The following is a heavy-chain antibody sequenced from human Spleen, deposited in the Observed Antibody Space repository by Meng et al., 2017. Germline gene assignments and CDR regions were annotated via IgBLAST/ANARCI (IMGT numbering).Heavy chain of an antibody. CDR2: ITPNTGGT. J-gene: IGHJ4*02. CDR3: AREGRGGSSEFDY. Sequence: ASVKVSCKASGGTFSSYAISWVRQAPGQGLEWMGRITPNTGGTIYGQKFQGRVTMTWDTSISTVYMELSRLTYDDTAVYYCAREGRGGSSEFDYWGQGTLVTVYS. CDR1: GGTFSSYA. D-gene: IGHD5-18*01. V-gene: IGHV1-2*06.